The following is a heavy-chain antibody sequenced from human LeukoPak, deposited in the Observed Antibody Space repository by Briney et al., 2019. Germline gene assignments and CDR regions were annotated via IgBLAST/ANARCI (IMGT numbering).Heavy chain of an antibody. V-gene: IGHV3-74*01. CDR3: AKTELPYDYYFDY. Sequence: PGGSLRLSCAASGFTFSSYWMHWVRQAPGKGLVWVSRINSDGSSTSYADSVKGRFTISRDNAKNTLYLQMNSLRAEDTAVYYCAKTELPYDYYFDYWGQGTLVTVSS. CDR1: GFTFSSYW. J-gene: IGHJ4*02. CDR2: INSDGSST. D-gene: IGHD1-26*01.